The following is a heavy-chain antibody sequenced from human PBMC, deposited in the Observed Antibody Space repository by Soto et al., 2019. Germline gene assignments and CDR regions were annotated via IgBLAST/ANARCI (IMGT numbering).Heavy chain of an antibody. CDR1: GSGFIRSG. CDR3: SADRPDIGVGWWV. D-gene: IGHD2-15*01. J-gene: IGHJ6*02. Sequence: SVKVSCKASGSGFIRSGIQWVRQAHGQRLEWIGWIAVASGQTNYAQNFRGRVAITRDTSTATAYVELTGLTSEDTAVYFCSADRPDIGVGWWVWGQGTTVTVSS. CDR2: IAVASGQT. V-gene: IGHV1-58*02.